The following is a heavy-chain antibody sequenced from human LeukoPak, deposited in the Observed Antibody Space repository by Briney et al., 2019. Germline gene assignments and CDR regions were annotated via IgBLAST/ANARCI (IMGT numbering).Heavy chain of an antibody. D-gene: IGHD3-10*01. J-gene: IGHJ4*02. CDR2: ISYDGSNK. V-gene: IGHV3-30*18. Sequence: VQPGRSLRLSCAASGFTFSSYGMHWVRQAPGKGLEWVAVISYDGSNKYYADSVKGRFTISRDNSENTLYVQMNSLRAEDTAVYYCAKEMVRGVTSSYSLFGLDYWGQGTLVTVSS. CDR3: AKEMVRGVTSSYSLFGLDY. CDR1: GFTFSSYG.